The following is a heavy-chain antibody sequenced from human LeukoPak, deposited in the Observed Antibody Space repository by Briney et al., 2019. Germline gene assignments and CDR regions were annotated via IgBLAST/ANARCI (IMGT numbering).Heavy chain of an antibody. CDR1: GYTFTSHA. CDR2: INAGNGNT. J-gene: IGHJ4*02. V-gene: IGHV1-3*01. CDR3: ARSRGYSYGNDY. D-gene: IGHD5-18*01. Sequence: ASVKVSCKASGYTFTSHAMHWVRQAPGQRLEWMGWINAGNGNTKYSQKFQGRVTITRDTSASTAYMELSSLRSEDTAVYYCARSRGYSYGNDYWGQGTLVTVSS.